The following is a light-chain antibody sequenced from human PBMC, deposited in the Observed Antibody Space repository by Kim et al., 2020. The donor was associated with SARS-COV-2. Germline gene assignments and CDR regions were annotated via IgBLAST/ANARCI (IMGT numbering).Light chain of an antibody. CDR2: RDN. V-gene: IGLV3-1*01. Sequence: SVPPGQTASITCAGDKLGDKYASWYQQKPGQSPVVVIFRDNRRPSGIPARFSGSNSGNTATLTISGTQVMDEADYYCQAWDSSIYVFGTGTKVTVL. CDR1: KLGDKY. J-gene: IGLJ1*01. CDR3: QAWDSSIYV.